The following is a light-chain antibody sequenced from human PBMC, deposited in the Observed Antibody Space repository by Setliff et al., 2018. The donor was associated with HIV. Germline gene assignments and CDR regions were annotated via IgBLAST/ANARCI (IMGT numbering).Light chain of an antibody. CDR3: TSYTSSDTYV. Sequence: QSVLTQPASVSGSPGQSITISCTGTSSDVGGYNYVSWYQQHPGKAPKLMIYDVSNRPSGVSNRFSGSQSGNTASLTISGLRTEDEGTYYCTSYTSSDTYVFGTGTKGTVL. V-gene: IGLV2-14*03. CDR2: DVS. CDR1: SSDVGGYNY. J-gene: IGLJ1*01.